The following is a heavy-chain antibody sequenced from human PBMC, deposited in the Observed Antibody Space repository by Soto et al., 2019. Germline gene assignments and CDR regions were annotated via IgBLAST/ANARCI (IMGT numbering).Heavy chain of an antibody. CDR3: AKDGGSYNPGLFDY. CDR2: ISYDGSNK. Sequence: GGSLRPSCAASGFTLSRYGMHWVRQAPGKGLEWVAVISYDGSNKYYADSVKGRFTISRDNSKNTLYLQMNSLRAEDTAVYYCAKDGGSYNPGLFDYWDKGTLVTVSS. V-gene: IGHV3-30*18. J-gene: IGHJ4*02. D-gene: IGHD1-26*01. CDR1: GFTLSRYG.